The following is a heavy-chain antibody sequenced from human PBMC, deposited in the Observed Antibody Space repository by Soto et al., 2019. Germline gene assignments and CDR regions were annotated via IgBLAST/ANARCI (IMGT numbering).Heavy chain of an antibody. CDR2: VYYSGSA. D-gene: IGHD1-20*01. J-gene: IGHJ5*02. Sequence: SETLSLTCTVSGGSVSSYYWNWLRQPPGKGLEWSGYVYYSGSATYNPSLKSRVTISVDTAKDQFSLKLRFVTAADTAVYYCARTNWKANWFVAWGQGTLVTDSS. CDR1: GGSVSSYY. CDR3: ARTNWKANWFVA. V-gene: IGHV4-59*02.